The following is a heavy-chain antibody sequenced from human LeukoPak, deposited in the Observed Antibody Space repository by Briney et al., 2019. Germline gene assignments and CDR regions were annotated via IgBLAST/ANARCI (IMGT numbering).Heavy chain of an antibody. D-gene: IGHD2-8*01. CDR3: ARGQILINY. V-gene: IGHV4-39*07. J-gene: IGHJ4*02. Sequence: PSETLSLTCTVSGGSISSYYWSWIRQPPGKGLEWIGSIYYSGSTYYNPSLKSRVTISVDTSKNQFSLKLNSVTAADTAVYYCARGQILINYWGQGTLVTVSS. CDR2: IYYSGST. CDR1: GGSISSYY.